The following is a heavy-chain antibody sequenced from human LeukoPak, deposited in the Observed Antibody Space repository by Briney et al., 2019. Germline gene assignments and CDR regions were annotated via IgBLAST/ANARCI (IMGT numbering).Heavy chain of an antibody. CDR3: ARDSVVTATGGFFDH. V-gene: IGHV6-1*01. D-gene: IGHD2-21*02. CDR2: IFYRSKWYN. Sequence: SQTLSLTCAISGDSVSSNSAAWNWIRQSPSRALEWLGRIFYRSKWYNDYAASVKSRISINPDTSKNQFSLQLNSVTPEDTAVYYCARDSVVTATGGFFDHWGQGTLVTVSS. J-gene: IGHJ4*02. CDR1: GDSVSSNSAA.